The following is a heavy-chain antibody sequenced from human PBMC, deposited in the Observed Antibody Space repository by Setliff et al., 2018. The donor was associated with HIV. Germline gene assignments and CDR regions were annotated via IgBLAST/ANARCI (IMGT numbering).Heavy chain of an antibody. CDR2: ISAYNGNT. Sequence: GASVKVSCKASGYTFTNYGISWVRQAPGQGLEWMGWISAYNGNTDYAQKLQGRVTMTIDTSTSTAYMELRSLRSDDTAVYYCERDFEGMSTIDGFEDWGQGTLVTVSS. D-gene: IGHD1-1*01. CDR1: GYTFTNYG. CDR3: ERDFEGMSTIDGFED. V-gene: IGHV1-18*01. J-gene: IGHJ5*01.